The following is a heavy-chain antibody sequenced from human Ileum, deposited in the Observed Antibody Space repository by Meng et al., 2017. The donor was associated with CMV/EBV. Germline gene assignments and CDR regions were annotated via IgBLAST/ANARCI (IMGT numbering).Heavy chain of an antibody. CDR1: GFTFSSYA. J-gene: IGHJ4*02. V-gene: IGHV3-23*01. CDR3: AKDPDSYIATLGTTFDS. D-gene: IGHD6-13*01. CDR2: ISGSGGST. Sequence: GGSLRLSCAASGFTFSSYAMSWVRQAPGKGLEWVSGISGSGGSTYYADSVKGRFTISRDNSKKTLYMQMNSLRAEDTAVYYCAKDPDSYIATLGTTFDSWGQGALVTVSS.